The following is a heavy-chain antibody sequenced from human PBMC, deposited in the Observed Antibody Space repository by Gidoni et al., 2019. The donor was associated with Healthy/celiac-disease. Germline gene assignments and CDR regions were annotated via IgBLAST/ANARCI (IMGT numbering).Heavy chain of an antibody. D-gene: IGHD5-18*01. CDR3: ARGGTQLNYYYYGMDV. J-gene: IGHJ6*02. CDR2: ISYDGSNK. CDR1: GFTFSSYA. Sequence: SCAASGFTFSSYAMHWVRQAPGKGLEWVAVISYDGSNKYYADSVKGRFTISRDNSKNTLYLQMNSLRAEDTDVYYCARGGTQLNYYYYGMDVWGQGTTVTVSS. V-gene: IGHV3-30-3*01.